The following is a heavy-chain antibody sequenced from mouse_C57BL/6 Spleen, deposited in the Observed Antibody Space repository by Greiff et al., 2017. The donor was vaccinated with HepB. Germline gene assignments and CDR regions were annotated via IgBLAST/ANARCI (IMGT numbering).Heavy chain of an antibody. CDR2: INPNNGGT. D-gene: IGHD1-1*01. CDR1: GYTFTDYY. CDR3: ARDYGSSSWFAY. Sequence: EVQLQQSGPELVKPGASVKISCKASGYTFTDYYMNWVKRSHGKSLEWIGDINPNNGGTSYNQKFKGKATLTVDKSSSTAYMELRSLTSEDSAVYYCARDYGSSSWFAYWGQGALVTVSA. V-gene: IGHV1-26*01. J-gene: IGHJ3*01.